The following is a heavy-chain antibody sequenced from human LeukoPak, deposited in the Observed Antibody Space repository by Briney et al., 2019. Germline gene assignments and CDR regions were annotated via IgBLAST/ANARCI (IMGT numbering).Heavy chain of an antibody. V-gene: IGHV3-21*01. J-gene: IGHJ6*03. D-gene: IGHD3-10*01. Sequence: PGGSLRLSCAASGFTFSPYSINWVRQAPGKGLEWVSSISSSSSYIYYADSVKGRFTISRDNAKNTLYLQMNSLRAEDTAVYYCARVGVTMVRGANYYYYYYMDVWGKGTTVTISS. CDR2: ISSSSSYI. CDR3: ARVGVTMVRGANYYYYYYMDV. CDR1: GFTFSPYS.